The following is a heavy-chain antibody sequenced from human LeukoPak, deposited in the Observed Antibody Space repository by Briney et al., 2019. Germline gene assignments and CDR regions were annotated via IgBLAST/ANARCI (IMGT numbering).Heavy chain of an antibody. CDR3: ARSYGYFDY. CDR2: ISASSSTI. D-gene: IGHD3-10*01. Sequence: GGSLRLSCAASGFTFTTYTMNWVRQAPGKGLGWVSYISASSSTIYYADSVKGRFTISRDNAKNSLFLQMNSLKDEDTAVYYCARSYGYFDYWGQGTLVTVSS. J-gene: IGHJ4*02. V-gene: IGHV3-48*02. CDR1: GFTFTTYT.